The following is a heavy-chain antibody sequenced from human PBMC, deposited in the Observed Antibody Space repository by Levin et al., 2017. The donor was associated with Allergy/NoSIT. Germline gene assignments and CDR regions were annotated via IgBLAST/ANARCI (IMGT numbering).Heavy chain of an antibody. J-gene: IGHJ4*02. CDR3: TAGWGAEAGENAYYFES. CDR1: GFTFGDYA. D-gene: IGHD6-19*01. Sequence: QPGESLKISCTTSGFTFGDYAMSWFRQAPGKGLEWAGFIRSKVYGGATDYAASVTGRFIISRDDSRGIAYLQMKSLKTDDTAVYYCTAGWGAEAGENAYYFESWGQGTLVTVSS. CDR2: IRSKVYGGAT. V-gene: IGHV3-49*03.